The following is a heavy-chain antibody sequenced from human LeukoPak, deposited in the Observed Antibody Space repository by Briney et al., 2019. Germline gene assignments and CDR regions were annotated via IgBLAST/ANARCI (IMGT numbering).Heavy chain of an antibody. J-gene: IGHJ4*02. CDR3: ARYHSGDAFDY. D-gene: IGHD4-17*01. V-gene: IGHV1-2*02. CDR1: GYTFTGYY. Sequence: ASVKVSCKASGYTFTGYYMHWVRQAPEQGLEWMEWINPNSGGTNYAQKFQGRVTMTRDTSISTAYMELSRLRSDDTAVYYCARYHSGDAFDYWGQGTLVTVSS. CDR2: INPNSGGT.